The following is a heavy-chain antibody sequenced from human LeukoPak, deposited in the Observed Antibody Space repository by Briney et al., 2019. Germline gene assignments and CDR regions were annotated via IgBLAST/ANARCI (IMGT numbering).Heavy chain of an antibody. Sequence: GGSLRLSCAASGFAFSSYSMNWVRQAPGKGLEWVSSISSSSSYIYYADSVKGRFTISRDNAKSSLYLQMNSLRAEDTAVYYCARSLFGEYYFDYWGQGTLVTVSS. CDR3: ARSLFGEYYFDY. CDR2: ISSSSSYI. D-gene: IGHD3-10*01. V-gene: IGHV3-21*01. J-gene: IGHJ4*02. CDR1: GFAFSSYS.